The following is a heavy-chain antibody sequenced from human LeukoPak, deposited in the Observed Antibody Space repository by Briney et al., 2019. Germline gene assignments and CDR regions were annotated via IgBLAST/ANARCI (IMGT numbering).Heavy chain of an antibody. CDR3: ASHYCSSTSCYDSDAFDI. V-gene: IGHV5-51*01. CDR2: IYPGDSDT. CDR1: GYSFTSYW. D-gene: IGHD2-2*01. J-gene: IGHJ3*02. Sequence: GESLKISCKGSGYSFTSYWISWVRQMPGKGLEWMGIIYPGDSDTRYSPSFQGQVTISADKSISTAYLQWSSLKASDTAMYYCASHYCSSTSCYDSDAFDIWGQGTMVTVSS.